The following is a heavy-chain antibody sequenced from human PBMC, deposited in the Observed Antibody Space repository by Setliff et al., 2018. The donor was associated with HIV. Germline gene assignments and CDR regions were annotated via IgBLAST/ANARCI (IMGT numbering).Heavy chain of an antibody. D-gene: IGHD3-22*01. CDR1: GLKLSFSFAW. V-gene: IGHV3-74*01. CDR2: ISPDGSSI. Sequence: GSLRLSCTASGLKLSFSFAWLSWVRQVPGKGLVWVSRISPDGSSISYADSVKGRFTISRDNAKNTLYLQMNSLSADDTAVYYCVRGSGYYYFDNWGQGALVTVSS. J-gene: IGHJ4*02. CDR3: VRGSGYYYFDN.